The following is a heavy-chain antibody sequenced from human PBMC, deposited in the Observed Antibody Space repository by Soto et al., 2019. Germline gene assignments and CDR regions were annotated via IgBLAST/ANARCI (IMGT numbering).Heavy chain of an antibody. V-gene: IGHV4-59*01. CDR1: GGSISSYY. Sequence: SETLSLTCTVAGGSISSYYWSWIRQPPGKGLEWIGYIYYSGSTNYNPSLKSRVTISVDTSKNQFSLKLSPVTAADTAVYYCAGSWKYSYYYYYMDVWGKGTTVTVSS. D-gene: IGHD3-10*01. CDR3: AGSWKYSYYYYYMDV. CDR2: IYYSGST. J-gene: IGHJ6*03.